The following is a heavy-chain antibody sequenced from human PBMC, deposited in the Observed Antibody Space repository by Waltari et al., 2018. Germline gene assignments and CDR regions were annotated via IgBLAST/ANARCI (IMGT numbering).Heavy chain of an antibody. D-gene: IGHD2-21*01. CDR2: IYSVGRT. V-gene: IGHV3-53*01. Sequence: EVQLVESGGGLIQPGGSLRLSCAASGFTVSSNYMSWVRRAPGKGLEWVSVIYSVGRTYYGDSVKGRFTISRDKSKNTRDLQMNSLRAEDTAVYYCARDLGLWSDYWGQGTLVTVSS. CDR1: GFTVSSNY. CDR3: ARDLGLWSDY. J-gene: IGHJ4*02.